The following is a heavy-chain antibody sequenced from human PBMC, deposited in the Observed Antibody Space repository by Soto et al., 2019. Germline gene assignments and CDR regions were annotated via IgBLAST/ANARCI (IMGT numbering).Heavy chain of an antibody. CDR1: GFSFSDYE. D-gene: IGHD6-13*01. V-gene: IGHV3-48*03. Sequence: EVQLVESGGGLAQPGGSLRLSCVASGFSFSDYEMNWVRQAPGKGLEWVAYISSGGSTTHYADSVRGRFTVSRDNARKSLYLQMTTLSVGVTALSYCARDRAAGGYCGQGTLVTVSS. CDR2: ISSGGSTT. CDR3: ARDRAAGGY. J-gene: IGHJ4*02.